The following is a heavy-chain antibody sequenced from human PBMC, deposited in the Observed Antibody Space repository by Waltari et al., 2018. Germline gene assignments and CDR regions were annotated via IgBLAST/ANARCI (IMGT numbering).Heavy chain of an antibody. CDR3: ARASRYYGSGDYYYYMDV. D-gene: IGHD3-10*01. CDR2: IYHSGST. V-gene: IGHV4-30-2*01. CDR1: GGSISSGGYS. Sequence: QLQLQESGSGLVKPSQTLSLTCAVSGGSISSGGYSWSCLRQPPGKGLEWIGYIYHSGSTYYNPSLKSRVTISVDRSKTQFSLKLSSVTAADTAVYYCARASRYYGSGDYYYYMDVWGKGTTVTVSS. J-gene: IGHJ6*03.